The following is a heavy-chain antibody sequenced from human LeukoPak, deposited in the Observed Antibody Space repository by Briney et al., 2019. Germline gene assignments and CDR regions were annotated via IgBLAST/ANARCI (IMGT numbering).Heavy chain of an antibody. CDR2: ISYDGSNK. Sequence: GRSLRLSCAASGFTFSSYAMHWVRQAPGKGLEWVAVISYDGSNKYYADSVKGRFTISRDNSKNTLYLQMNSLRAEDTAVYYCAKDWDTAMALYYFDYWGQGTLVTVSS. V-gene: IGHV3-30*04. CDR1: GFTFSSYA. J-gene: IGHJ4*02. D-gene: IGHD5-18*01. CDR3: AKDWDTAMALYYFDY.